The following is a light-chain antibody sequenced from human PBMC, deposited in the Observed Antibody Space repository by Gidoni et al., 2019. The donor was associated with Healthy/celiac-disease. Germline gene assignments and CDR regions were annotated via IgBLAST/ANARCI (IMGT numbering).Light chain of an antibody. Sequence: IVLTQSPGTLSLSPGERATLSCRASQSVSSCYLAWYQQKPGQAPRLLIYGASSTSTGIPDRFSGSGSGTDFTLTISRLEPEDFAVYYCQQYGNSPGFGHGTKVDIK. CDR3: QQYGNSPG. CDR2: GAS. CDR1: QSVSSCY. V-gene: IGKV3-20*01. J-gene: IGKJ3*01.